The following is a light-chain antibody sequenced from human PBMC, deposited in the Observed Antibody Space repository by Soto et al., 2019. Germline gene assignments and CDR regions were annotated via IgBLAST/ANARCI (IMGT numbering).Light chain of an antibody. V-gene: IGKV1-5*03. J-gene: IGKJ1*01. CDR3: QQYNTYSPRT. CDR1: QSISDW. CDR2: KAS. Sequence: DIQMTQSPSTLSASVGDRVTITFRSSQSISDWLALYQQKPGKAPKVLIYKASTLESGVPSRFSGSGSGTEFTLTISSLQPDDFATYYCQQYNTYSPRTFGQGTKVDIK.